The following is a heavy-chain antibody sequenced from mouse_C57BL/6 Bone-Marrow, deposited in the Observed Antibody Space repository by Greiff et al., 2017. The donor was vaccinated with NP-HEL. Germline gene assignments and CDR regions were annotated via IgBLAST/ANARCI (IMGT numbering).Heavy chain of an antibody. CDR1: GYTFTSYW. D-gene: IGHD1-1*01. V-gene: IGHV1-69*01. CDR2: IDPSDSYT. CDR3: ARGDYYDSSLYAMDY. Sequence: QVQLQQPGAELVMPGASVKLSCKASGYTFTSYWMHWVKQRPGQGLEWIGEIDPSDSYTNYNQKFKGKSTLTVDKSSSTAYMQLSSLTSEDSAVYYCARGDYYDSSLYAMDYWGQGTSVTVSS. J-gene: IGHJ4*01.